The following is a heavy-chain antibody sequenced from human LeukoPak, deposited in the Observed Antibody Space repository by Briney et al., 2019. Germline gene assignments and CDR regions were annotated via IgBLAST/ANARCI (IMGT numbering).Heavy chain of an antibody. V-gene: IGHV1-2*02. CDR1: GYTFTGYY. J-gene: IGHJ4*02. Sequence: ASVKVSCKASGYTFTGYYMHWVRQAPGQGLEWMGWINPNSGGTNYAQKFQGRVTMTRDTSISTAYMELSRLRSDDTAVYYCARLAEYSSSSVDYWGQGTLVTVSS. CDR2: INPNSGGT. D-gene: IGHD6-6*01. CDR3: ARLAEYSSSSVDY.